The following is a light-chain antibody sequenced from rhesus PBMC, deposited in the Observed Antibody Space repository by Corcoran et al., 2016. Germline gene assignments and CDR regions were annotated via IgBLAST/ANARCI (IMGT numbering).Light chain of an antibody. CDR2: GAS. Sequence: QVILTQSPATLSLSPGERATLSCRASQSVSSHLAWYQQKLGQAPRLLIYGASSRATGLPDSFSCSGSGTEFTLTISSLEPEDFAVYYCQKYSSSWTFGQGTKVEIK. V-gene: IGKV3-53*01. J-gene: IGKJ1*01. CDR3: QKYSSSWT. CDR1: QSVSSH.